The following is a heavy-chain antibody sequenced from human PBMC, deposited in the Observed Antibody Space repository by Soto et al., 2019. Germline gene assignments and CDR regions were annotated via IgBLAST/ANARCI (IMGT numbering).Heavy chain of an antibody. J-gene: IGHJ4*02. CDR3: ARGGYYDKNFDC. Sequence: LSLTCTVSGGSISSGDYYWSWIRQPPGKGLEWIGYIYYSGSAYYNPSLKSRVTISVDTSKNQFSLKLSSVTAADTAVYYCARGGYYDKNFDCWGQGTLVTVSS. D-gene: IGHD3-22*01. CDR2: IYYSGSA. CDR1: GGSISSGDYY. V-gene: IGHV4-30-4*01.